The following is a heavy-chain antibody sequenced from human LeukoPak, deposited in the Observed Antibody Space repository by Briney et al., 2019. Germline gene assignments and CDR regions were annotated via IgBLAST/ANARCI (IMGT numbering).Heavy chain of an antibody. CDR3: ARTYINFSDYFDP. CDR2: ISHTGST. D-gene: IGHD4-11*01. Sequence: SETLSLTCTVSGYSISNGYNWGWVRQPPGKGLECIGSISHTGSTYYNPSLESRVTISLDTSNNQFSLELSSVTAADTAVYYCARTYINFSDYFDPWGQGSLVTVSS. CDR1: GYSISNGYN. J-gene: IGHJ5*02. V-gene: IGHV4-38-2*02.